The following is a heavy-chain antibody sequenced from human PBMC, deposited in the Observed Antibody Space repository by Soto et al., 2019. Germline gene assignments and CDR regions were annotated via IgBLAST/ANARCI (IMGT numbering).Heavy chain of an antibody. CDR2: IIPNNGIA. V-gene: IGHV1-18*01. CDR3: ARVVAYGCWSGPLDY. J-gene: IGHJ4*02. D-gene: IGHD3-3*01. Sequence: GASVKVSCKASGYTFTSYGISWVRQAPGQGLEWMGRIIPNNGIANYAQKFQGRVTITTDTSTSTAYMELSSLRSEDTAVYYCARVVAYGCWSGPLDYWGQGTLVTVSS. CDR1: GYTFTSYG.